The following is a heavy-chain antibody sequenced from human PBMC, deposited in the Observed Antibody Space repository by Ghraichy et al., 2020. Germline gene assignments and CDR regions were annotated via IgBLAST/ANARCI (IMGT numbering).Heavy chain of an antibody. D-gene: IGHD5-24*01. J-gene: IGHJ4*02. V-gene: IGHV4-34*01. CDR3: ARGLRSDGYNYPGY. CDR1: GGSFSGYY. CDR2: INHSGST. Sequence: SETLSLTCAVYGGSFSGYYWSWIRQPPGKGLEWIGEINHSGSTNYNPSLKSRVTISVDTSKNQFSLKLSSVTAADTAVYYCARGLRSDGYNYPGYWGQGTLVTVSS.